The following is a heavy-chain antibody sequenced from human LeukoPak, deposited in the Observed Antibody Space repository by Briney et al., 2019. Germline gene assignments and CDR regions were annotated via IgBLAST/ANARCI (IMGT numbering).Heavy chain of an antibody. V-gene: IGHV1-2*06. Sequence: ASVKVSCKASGYTFTGYYMHWVRQAPGQGLEWMGRINPNSGGTNYAQKFQGRVTMTRDTSISTAYMELSRLRSDDTAVYYCARETHSYGTGDYWGRGTLVTVSS. D-gene: IGHD5-18*01. CDR1: GYTFTGYY. CDR3: ARETHSYGTGDY. CDR2: INPNSGGT. J-gene: IGHJ4*02.